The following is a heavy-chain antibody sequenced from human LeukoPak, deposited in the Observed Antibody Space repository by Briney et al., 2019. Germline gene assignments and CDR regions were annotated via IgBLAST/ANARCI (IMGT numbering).Heavy chain of an antibody. D-gene: IGHD5-18*01. CDR1: GGSLSSHY. V-gene: IGHV4-59*11. Sequence: PSETLSLTCTVSGGSLSSHYWSWIRQPPGKGLEWIGYIYYSGSTNYNPSLKSRFTISVDTSKNQFSLKLSSVTAADTAVYYCARVIEYSYDHSSYAFDIWGQGTMVTVSS. CDR2: IYYSGST. J-gene: IGHJ3*02. CDR3: ARVIEYSYDHSSYAFDI.